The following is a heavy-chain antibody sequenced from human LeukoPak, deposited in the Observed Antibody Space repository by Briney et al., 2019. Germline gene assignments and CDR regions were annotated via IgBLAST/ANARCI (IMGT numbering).Heavy chain of an antibody. D-gene: IGHD2-2*01. V-gene: IGHV1-8*01. Sequence: ASVKVSCKASGYTFTSYDINWVRQATGQGLEWMGWMNPNSGNTGYAQKFQGRVTMTRNTSISTAYMELSSLRSEDTAVYYCARDSVESLGYCSSTSCYAVHYYYGMDVWGQGTTVTVSS. CDR1: GYTFTSYD. CDR2: MNPNSGNT. CDR3: ARDSVESLGYCSSTSCYAVHYYYGMDV. J-gene: IGHJ6*02.